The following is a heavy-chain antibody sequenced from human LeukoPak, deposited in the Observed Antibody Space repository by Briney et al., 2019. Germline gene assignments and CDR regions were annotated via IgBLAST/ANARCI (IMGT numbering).Heavy chain of an antibody. D-gene: IGHD3-10*01. J-gene: IGHJ6*03. CDR1: GYTFTGSY. CDR2: INPNSGGT. V-gene: IGHV1-2*02. Sequence: ASVKVSCKASGYTFTGSYMHWVRQAPGQGLEWMGWINPNSGGTNYAQKFQGRVTMTRDTSISTAYMELSRLRSDDTAVYYCARSPASPGSYYYMDVWGKGTTVSVSS. CDR3: ARSPASPGSYYYMDV.